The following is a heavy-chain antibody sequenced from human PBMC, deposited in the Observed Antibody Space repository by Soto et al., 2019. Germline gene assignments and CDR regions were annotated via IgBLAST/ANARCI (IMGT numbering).Heavy chain of an antibody. J-gene: IGHJ5*02. V-gene: IGHV2-5*02. CDR1: GFSLSNTGVG. D-gene: IGHD3-10*01. CDR3: APRLPHYGLWRERGNWFDP. Sequence: QITLKESGTTLVRPTQTLTRTCTFYGFSLSNTGVGVGWIRQPPGQALEWLALIYWDDDKRYSPSLKSRLTITKDTSKNEVIVTKTNMDPVDTARYYCAPRLPHYGLWRERGNWFDPWGPGTRVTVSS. CDR2: IYWDDDK.